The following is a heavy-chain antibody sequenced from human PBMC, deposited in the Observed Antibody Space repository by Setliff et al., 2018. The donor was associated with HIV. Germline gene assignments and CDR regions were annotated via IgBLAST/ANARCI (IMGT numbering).Heavy chain of an antibody. Sequence: GGSLRLSCAASGLTVSRNYMTWVRPAPGKGLEWVSVIYSGGNTYYADSVKGRFTISFYLQMNNLRAGDTAVYYCARGGPPLEWSKYYFDFWGQGILVTVSS. CDR3: ARGGPPLEWSKYYFDF. CDR1: GLTVSRNY. V-gene: IGHV3-66*01. CDR2: IYSGGNT. J-gene: IGHJ4*02. D-gene: IGHD3-3*01.